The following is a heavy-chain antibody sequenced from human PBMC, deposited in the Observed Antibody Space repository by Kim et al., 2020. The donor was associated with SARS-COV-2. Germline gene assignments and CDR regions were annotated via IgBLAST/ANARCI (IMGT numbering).Heavy chain of an antibody. V-gene: IGHV4-59*08. D-gene: IGHD3-22*01. CDR3: ARHYGGYSDFDY. J-gene: IGHJ4*02. Sequence: NYTPSLKSRVTISVDTSKNQFSLKLSSVTAADTAVYYCARHYGGYSDFDYWGQGTLVTVSS.